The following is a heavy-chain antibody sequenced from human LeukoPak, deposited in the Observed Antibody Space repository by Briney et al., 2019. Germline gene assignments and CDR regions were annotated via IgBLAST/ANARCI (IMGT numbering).Heavy chain of an antibody. V-gene: IGHV1-2*02. CDR1: GYTFTGYY. CDR3: ASAIAMADTGFDY. CDR2: INPNSGGT. D-gene: IGHD6-19*01. Sequence: ASVKVSCKASGYTFTGYYMHWVRQAPGQGLEWMGWINPNSGGTNYAQKFEGRVTMTRDTSISTAYMELSRLRSDDTAVYYCASAIAMADTGFDYWGQGTLVTVSS. J-gene: IGHJ4*02.